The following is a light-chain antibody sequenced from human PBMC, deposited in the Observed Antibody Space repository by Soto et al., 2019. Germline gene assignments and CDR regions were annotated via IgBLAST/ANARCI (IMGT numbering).Light chain of an antibody. CDR2: DIP. CDR3: QQYNNGPS. V-gene: IGKV3-15*01. CDR1: QTVSRN. Sequence: EILFTQSPATLSVSPGERATLSCRASQTVSRNLAWYQQRPGQPPRLLIYDIPNRATGVPATLSGSGSETEFTLAIRSLRSEDFAVYFCQQYNNGPSFGQGTRLEIK. J-gene: IGKJ5*01.